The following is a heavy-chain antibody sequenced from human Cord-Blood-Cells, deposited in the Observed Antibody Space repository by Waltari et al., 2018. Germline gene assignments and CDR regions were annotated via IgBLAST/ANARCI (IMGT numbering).Heavy chain of an antibody. J-gene: IGHJ3*02. D-gene: IGHD2-2*01. CDR1: GFTFSSYS. V-gene: IGHV3-48*01. Sequence: EVQLVESGGGLVQPGGSLRLSCAASGFTFSSYSMNWVRQAPGKGLEWVSYISSSSSTIYYADSVKGRFTISRDNAKNSLYLQMNSLRAEDTAVYYCARKYSSSTSCYDAFDIWGQGTMVTVSS. CDR2: ISSSSSTI. CDR3: ARKYSSSTSCYDAFDI.